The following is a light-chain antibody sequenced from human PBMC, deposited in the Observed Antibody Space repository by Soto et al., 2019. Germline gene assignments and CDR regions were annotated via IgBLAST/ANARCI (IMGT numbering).Light chain of an antibody. Sequence: QSVLTQPPSVSGAPGQRVTISCTGSSSNIGAGYDVHWYQQLPGTAPKLLIYGNSNRPSGVPDRFSGSKSGTSASLAITRLQAEDEADYYCQSYDSSLSGSTVFGTGTKLTVL. CDR3: QSYDSSLSGSTV. CDR1: SSNIGAGYD. J-gene: IGLJ1*01. CDR2: GNS. V-gene: IGLV1-40*01.